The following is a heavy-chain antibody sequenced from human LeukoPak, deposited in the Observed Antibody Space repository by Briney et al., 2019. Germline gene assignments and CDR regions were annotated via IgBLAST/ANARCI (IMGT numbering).Heavy chain of an antibody. CDR3: AREPATATPRKMAVNFYFDY. CDR1: GFTFSSYA. J-gene: IGHJ4*02. Sequence: GRSLRLSCAASGFTFSSYAMHWVRQAPGKGLEWVAVISYDGSNKYYADSVKGRFTISRDNSKNTLYLQMNSLRAEDTAVYYCAREPATATPRKMAVNFYFDYWGQGTLVTVSS. D-gene: IGHD2-2*02. CDR2: ISYDGSNK. V-gene: IGHV3-30*01.